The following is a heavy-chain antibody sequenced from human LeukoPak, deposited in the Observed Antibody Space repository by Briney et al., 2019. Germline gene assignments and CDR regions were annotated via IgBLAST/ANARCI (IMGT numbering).Heavy chain of an antibody. CDR3: AKVGWYGDLEH. V-gene: IGHV3-23*01. J-gene: IGHJ1*01. CDR2: ISGSGVSI. Sequence: GGSLRLSCEGSGFPFGTYGMTWVRHAPGRGLEGVATISGSGVSIYYADSVKDRFTISRDNNENTVSLQMNSLRVEDTALYYCAKVGWYGDLEHWGQETQVAVSS. D-gene: IGHD3-10*01. CDR1: GFPFGTYG.